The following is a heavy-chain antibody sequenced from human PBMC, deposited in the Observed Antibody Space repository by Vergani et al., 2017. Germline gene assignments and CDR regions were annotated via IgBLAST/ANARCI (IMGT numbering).Heavy chain of an antibody. J-gene: IGHJ4*02. D-gene: IGHD3-16*01. Sequence: QVQLVESGGGVVQRGGSLRLSCATSGFTLSNYDMQWIRQGPGKGLEFVAFIQFDGSNQYYADSVKGRFTLSRGFSKNTLYLQMNSLRTDDTATYYCAKHFRGWGIDYWGQGTQVIVS. CDR2: IQFDGSNQ. V-gene: IGHV3-30*02. CDR3: AKHFRGWGIDY. CDR1: GFTLSNYD.